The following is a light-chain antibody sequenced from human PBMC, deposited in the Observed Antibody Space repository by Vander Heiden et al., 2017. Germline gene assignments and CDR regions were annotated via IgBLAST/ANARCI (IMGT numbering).Light chain of an antibody. J-gene: IGKJ3*01. CDR3: QQTYTAPYT. CDR2: GAS. CDR1: QYINNY. V-gene: IGKV1-39*01. Sequence: DVQMTQSPSSLSASVGDSVTFTCRASQYINNYLNWFQQKPGKAPKILIYGASNLDGSVSSRFSGSGSGTHFTLTISSLQPDDFAIYYCQQTYTAPYTFGPGTTVDVK.